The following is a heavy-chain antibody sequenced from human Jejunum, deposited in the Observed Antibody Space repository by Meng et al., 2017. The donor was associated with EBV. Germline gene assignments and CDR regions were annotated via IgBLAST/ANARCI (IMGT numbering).Heavy chain of an antibody. CDR2: IYYTGRT. J-gene: IGHJ5*02. V-gene: IGHV4-4*02. D-gene: IGHD5-12*01. CDR1: GASISSSHW. Sequence: QVQVQGPGPGLVQPSGTLSLTRAVSGASISSSHWWSWVRQAPGEGLEWIGEIYYTGRTNYNPSLKSRVSMSIDKSKNQFSLNLNSVTVADTAVYYCATSMSGYSYGYSWGQGTLVTVSS. CDR3: ATSMSGYSYGYS.